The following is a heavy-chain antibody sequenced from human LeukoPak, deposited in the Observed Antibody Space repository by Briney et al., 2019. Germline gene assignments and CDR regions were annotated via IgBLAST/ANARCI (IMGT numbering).Heavy chain of an antibody. D-gene: IGHD1-26*01. CDR3: SFPTSAGHSGTELDL. CDR1: GFTLNDRF. V-gene: IGHV3-30*04. J-gene: IGHJ5*02. CDR2: ISYEGSKK. Sequence: PGRSLRLSCAASGFTLNDRFMHGVRQSPDKGLQWVAVISYEGSKKYYSDTVKGRFTISRDNSKNTVYLQMNSLKSEDMAVYARSFPTSAGHSGTELDLWGQGTLVTVSS.